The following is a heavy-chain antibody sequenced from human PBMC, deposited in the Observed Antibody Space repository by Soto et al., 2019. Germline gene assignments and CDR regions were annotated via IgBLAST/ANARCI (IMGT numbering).Heavy chain of an antibody. CDR1: GYSFTAYW. CDR2: IYPGDSDT. V-gene: IGHV5-51*01. CDR3: AASIFYYGMDV. Sequence: GESLKISCKGSGYSFTAYWTGWVRQMPGKGLEWMGIIYPGDSDTKYNPSFQGQVTISADKSITTTYLQWSSLKASDTAIYYCAASIFYYGMDVWGQGTTVTVSS. J-gene: IGHJ6*02.